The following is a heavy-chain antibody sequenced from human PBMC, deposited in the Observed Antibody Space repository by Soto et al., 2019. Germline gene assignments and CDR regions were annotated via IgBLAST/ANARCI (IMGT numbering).Heavy chain of an antibody. V-gene: IGHV1-69*01. D-gene: IGHD6-13*01. CDR1: GGTFSNYA. J-gene: IGHJ5*02. Sequence: QVRLVQSGAEVKKPGSSVKVSYKASGGTFSNYAITWLRLAPGQGLEWLGGIIPVFGTVNYAQKFQVRVTRTADESTSTSYMELNRLRAEDTDVYYCERDNPYSNSFGNWFGPWGQGTLVIVS. CDR3: ERDNPYSNSFGNWFGP. CDR2: IIPVFGTV.